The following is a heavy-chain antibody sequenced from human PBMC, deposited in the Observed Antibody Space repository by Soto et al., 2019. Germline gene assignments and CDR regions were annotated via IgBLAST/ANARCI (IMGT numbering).Heavy chain of an antibody. CDR2: IYYSGST. CDR1: GGSISSYY. Sequence: QVQLQESGPGLVKPSETLSLTCTVSGGSISSYYWSWIRQPPGKGLEWIGYIYYSGSTNYNPSLKSRVTISVDTSKNQFSLKLSSVTAADTAVYYCARLNDLIVVHWFDPWGQGTLVTVSS. CDR3: ARLNDLIVVHWFDP. J-gene: IGHJ5*02. D-gene: IGHD3-22*01. V-gene: IGHV4-59*08.